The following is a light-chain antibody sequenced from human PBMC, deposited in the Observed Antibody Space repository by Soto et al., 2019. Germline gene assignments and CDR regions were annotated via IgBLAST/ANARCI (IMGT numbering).Light chain of an antibody. V-gene: IGLV2-14*01. CDR2: EVT. CDR1: SSDVGDYNY. CDR3: SSYTSTTTLYV. J-gene: IGLJ1*01. Sequence: QSALAQHASVSGSPGQSITISCTGTSSDVGDYNYVSWYQQHPGKAHKLIIYEVTNRPSGVSNRFSASKSGNTASLTISGLQAEDEADYYCSSYTSTTTLYVFGTGTKVTVL.